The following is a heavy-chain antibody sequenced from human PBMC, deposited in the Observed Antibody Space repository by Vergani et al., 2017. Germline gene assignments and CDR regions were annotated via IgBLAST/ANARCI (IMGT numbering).Heavy chain of an antibody. V-gene: IGHV4-30-4*01. CDR3: AGEREYYYDSSGYGRDGMDV. CDR1: GGSISSGDYY. D-gene: IGHD3-22*01. Sequence: QVQLQESGPGLVKPSQTLSLTCTVSGGSISSGDYYWSWIRQPPGKGLEWIGYIYYRGSTNYNPSLKSRVTISVDTSKNQFSLELSSVTAADTAVYYCAGEREYYYDSSGYGRDGMDVWGQGTTVTVSS. CDR2: IYYRGST. J-gene: IGHJ6*02.